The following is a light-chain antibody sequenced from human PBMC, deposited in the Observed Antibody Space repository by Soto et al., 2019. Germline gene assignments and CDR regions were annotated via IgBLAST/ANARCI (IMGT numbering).Light chain of an antibody. V-gene: IGKV3-11*01. CDR3: KQRNSWPPIT. Sequence: IVLTQCPVTLSLSXGERDTLVRRSRLRVGTLLAWYQVKPGKASRFLXXDASSRASGVQARLSGSGSGKDFTLTISSLEPEDFALYYCKQRNSWPPITFGQGTRLEIK. CDR1: LRVGTL. CDR2: DAS. J-gene: IGKJ5*01.